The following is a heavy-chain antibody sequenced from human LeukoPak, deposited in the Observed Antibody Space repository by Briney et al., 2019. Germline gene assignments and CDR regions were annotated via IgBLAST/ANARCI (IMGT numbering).Heavy chain of an antibody. Sequence: AGGSLRLSCVASGFTFSNFAMSWVRQPPGKGLEWVSSIHGGVGATYYADSVKGRFTISRDNSRNTLYLQMDSLRADDTAVYVCAKSLKSGDYTNLPFDYWGQGTVVTVSS. CDR3: AKSLKSGDYTNLPFDY. D-gene: IGHD4-17*01. J-gene: IGHJ4*02. CDR2: IHGGVGAT. V-gene: IGHV3-23*01. CDR1: GFTFSNFA.